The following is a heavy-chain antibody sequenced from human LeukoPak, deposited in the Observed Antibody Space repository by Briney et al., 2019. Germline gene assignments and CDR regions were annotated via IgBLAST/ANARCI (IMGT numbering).Heavy chain of an antibody. J-gene: IGHJ5*02. V-gene: IGHV1-2*02. CDR1: GYSFSHYY. D-gene: IGHD5-12*01. CDR3: TREARAGNWFDP. CDR2: INPDSGGT. Sequence: GASVNVSCTASGYSFSHYYIHWLRQAPGQGLEWMGWINPDSGGTNSAQSFQGRVTMTRDTSITTVYMELSRLRSDDTAVFYCTREARAGNWFDPWGEGTPVIVSS.